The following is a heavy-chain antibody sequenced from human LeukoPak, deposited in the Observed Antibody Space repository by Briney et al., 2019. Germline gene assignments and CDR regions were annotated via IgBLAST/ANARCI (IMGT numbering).Heavy chain of an antibody. Sequence: GGSLRLSCAASGFTFSSYGMHWVRQAPGKGLEWVAFIRYDGSNKYYADSVKGRFTISRDNSKNTLYLQMNSLKTEDTAVYYCAKDRLVVAPAAMTSNFDYWGQGTLVTVSS. D-gene: IGHD2-2*01. CDR3: AKDRLVVAPAAMTSNFDY. CDR2: IRYDGSNK. CDR1: GFTFSSYG. V-gene: IGHV3-30*02. J-gene: IGHJ4*02.